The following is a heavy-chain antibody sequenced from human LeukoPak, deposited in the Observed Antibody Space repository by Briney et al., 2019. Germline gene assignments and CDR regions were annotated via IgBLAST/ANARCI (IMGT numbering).Heavy chain of an antibody. Sequence: PSETLSLTXAVYGGSFSGYYWSWIGQPPGKGLEWIGEINHSGSTNYNPSLKSRVTISVDTSKNQFSLKLSSVTAADTAVYYCARGVEHNSSWYFTSPYYFDYWGQGTLVTVSS. CDR3: ARGVEHNSSWYFTSPYYFDY. CDR1: GGSFSGYY. V-gene: IGHV4-34*01. D-gene: IGHD6-13*01. CDR2: INHSGST. J-gene: IGHJ4*02.